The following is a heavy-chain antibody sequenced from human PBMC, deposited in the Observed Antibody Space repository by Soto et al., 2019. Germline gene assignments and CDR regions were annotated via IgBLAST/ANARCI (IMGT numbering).Heavy chain of an antibody. CDR1: GDSFSRST. J-gene: IGHJ4*02. D-gene: IGHD1-1*01. CDR2: LIPMLGIA. CDR3: ASLYDYTSGNFDY. Sequence: QVQLVQSGAEVKRPGSSVKVSCKASGDSFSRSTFSWVRQATGQGLEWMGRLIPMLGIANYAQTFQGRVTITADKSTSTAYMDLISLRSEDTAVYYCASLYDYTSGNFDYWGQGTLVTVSS. V-gene: IGHV1-69*02.